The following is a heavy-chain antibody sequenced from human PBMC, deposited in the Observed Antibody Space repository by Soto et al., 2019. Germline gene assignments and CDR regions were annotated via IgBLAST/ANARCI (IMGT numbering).Heavy chain of an antibody. V-gene: IGHV4-39*01. Sequence: QLQLQESGPGLVKPSETLSLTCTVSGGAISSSSYYWGWIRQPPGKGLEWIGSIYYSGSTYYNPSLKSRVTYAVDTSKIQFSLKLSSVNAADTAVYYCARQVSGWDSRAFDYWGQGTLVTVSS. CDR1: GGAISSSSYY. CDR2: IYYSGST. J-gene: IGHJ4*02. CDR3: ARQVSGWDSRAFDY. D-gene: IGHD6-19*01.